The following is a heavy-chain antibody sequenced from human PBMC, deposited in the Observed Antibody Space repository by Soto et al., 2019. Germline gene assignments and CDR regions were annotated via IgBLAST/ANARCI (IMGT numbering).Heavy chain of an antibody. V-gene: IGHV1-18*01. CDR2: ISAYNGNT. D-gene: IGHD4-17*01. CDR3: ALTTEDPFAF. J-gene: IGHJ3*01. CDR1: GYTFTSYG. Sequence: GASVKGSCKASGYTFTSYGISWVRQAPGQGLEGVGWISAYNGNTNYAQKFQGRVTMTRNTSISTAYMELSSLRSEDTAGYDCALTTEDPFAFWGQGTMVTV.